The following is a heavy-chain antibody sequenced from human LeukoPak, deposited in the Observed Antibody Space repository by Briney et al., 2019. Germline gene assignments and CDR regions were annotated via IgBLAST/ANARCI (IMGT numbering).Heavy chain of an antibody. V-gene: IGHV3-66*01. CDR3: ARDQTRDYYGMDV. CDR2: IYSGGST. Sequence: GGSLRLSCAASGFTVSDNYITWVRQAPGKGLEWVSVIYSGGSTYYADSVKGRFTISRDNSKNTLYLQMNSLRAEDTAVYYCARDQTRDYYGMDVWGQGTTVTVSS. CDR1: GFTVSDNY. D-gene: IGHD4-11*01. J-gene: IGHJ6*02.